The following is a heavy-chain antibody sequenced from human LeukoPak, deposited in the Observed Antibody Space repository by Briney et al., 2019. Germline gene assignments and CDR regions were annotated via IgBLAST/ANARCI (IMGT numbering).Heavy chain of an antibody. CDR1: XGTFSSYA. Sequence: SVXXSXKASXGTFSSYAISWVRQAPGQGLEWMGGIIPIFGTANYAQKFQGRVTITADESTSTAYMELSSLRSEDTAVYYCARVGIAVADGFDYWGQGTLVTVSS. D-gene: IGHD6-19*01. V-gene: IGHV1-69*13. CDR3: ARVGIAVADGFDY. J-gene: IGHJ4*02. CDR2: IIPIFGTA.